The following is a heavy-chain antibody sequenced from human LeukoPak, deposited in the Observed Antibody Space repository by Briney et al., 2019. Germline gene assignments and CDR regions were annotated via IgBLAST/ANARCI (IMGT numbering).Heavy chain of an antibody. D-gene: IGHD3-10*01. V-gene: IGHV4-31*03. CDR2: IYYSGGT. CDR3: ARQYYYGSGGLGY. Sequence: SETLSLTCTVSGGSISSGGYYWSWIRQHPGKGLEWIGYIYYSGGTYYNPSLKSRITISLDTSKNQFSLKLSSVTAADTAVYYCARQYYYGSGGLGYWGQGTLVTVSS. CDR1: GGSISSGGYY. J-gene: IGHJ4*02.